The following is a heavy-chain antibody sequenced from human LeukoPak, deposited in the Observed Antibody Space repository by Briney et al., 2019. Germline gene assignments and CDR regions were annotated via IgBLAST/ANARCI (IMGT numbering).Heavy chain of an antibody. D-gene: IGHD2-21*02. CDR1: GGSISSGDYY. V-gene: IGHV4-61*08. CDR2: IYYSGST. Sequence: PSETLSLTCTVSGGSISSGDYYWSWIRQPPGKGLEWIGYIYYSGSTNYNPSLKSRVTISVDTSNNQFSLKLSSVTAADTAVYYCARSGSKVMTAINFWGQGTLVTVSS. CDR3: ARSGSKVMTAINF. J-gene: IGHJ4*02.